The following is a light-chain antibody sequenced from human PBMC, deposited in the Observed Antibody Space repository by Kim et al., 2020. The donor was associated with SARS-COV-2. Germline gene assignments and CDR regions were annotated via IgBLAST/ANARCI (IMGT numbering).Light chain of an antibody. CDR3: QQRRDWPLT. V-gene: IGKV3-11*01. Sequence: SLSPGESVNLSCRASQSVNTYLAWYRQKPGQAPRLLIYDASNRATGIPDRFSGSGSGTDFTLTISSLEPEDFAVYYCQQRRDWPLTFGGGTKVEI. CDR2: DAS. J-gene: IGKJ4*02. CDR1: QSVNTY.